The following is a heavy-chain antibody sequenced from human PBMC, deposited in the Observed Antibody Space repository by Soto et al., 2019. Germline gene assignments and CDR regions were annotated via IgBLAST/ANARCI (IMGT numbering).Heavy chain of an antibody. D-gene: IGHD7-27*01. V-gene: IGHV4-4*02. Sequence: SETLSRTGGVSVCSITTYKWCTWVRQTPGKGLEWIGEIYDSGNTRYNPSLKSRVTISKDTCKNELSLKLNSVTVADKAVYYCATCQLGEYYYAMDIWGQGPTVTVSS. CDR2: IYDSGNT. CDR3: ATCQLGEYYYAMDI. CDR1: VCSITTYKW. J-gene: IGHJ6*02.